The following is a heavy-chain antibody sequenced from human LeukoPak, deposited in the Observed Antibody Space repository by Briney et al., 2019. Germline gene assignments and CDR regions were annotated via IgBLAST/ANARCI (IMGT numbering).Heavy chain of an antibody. J-gene: IGHJ3*02. CDR3: AKDRGVRSDI. Sequence: GGSLRLSCAASGFTFNSYAMSWGRQAPGEGLEWVSAMSGSGGSTYYADSVKGRFTISRDNAKNTLYLQMNSLRAEDTAVYYCAKDRGVRSDIWGQGTMVTVSS. CDR2: MSGSGGST. CDR1: GFTFNSYA. V-gene: IGHV3-23*01. D-gene: IGHD4-17*01.